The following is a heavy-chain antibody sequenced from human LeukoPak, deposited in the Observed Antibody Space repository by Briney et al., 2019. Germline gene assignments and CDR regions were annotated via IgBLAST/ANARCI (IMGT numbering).Heavy chain of an antibody. Sequence: PSETLSLTCTVSGGSISSYYWSWIRQPAGKGLEWIGRIYRTGSTNYNPSLKSRVTISVDTSKNQFSLKLNSVTAADTAVYYCARTTEGGYTYNYFYYYYMDVWGKGTTVTISS. CDR2: IYRTGST. V-gene: IGHV4-4*07. D-gene: IGHD5-18*01. J-gene: IGHJ6*03. CDR3: ARTTEGGYTYNYFYYYYMDV. CDR1: GGSISSYY.